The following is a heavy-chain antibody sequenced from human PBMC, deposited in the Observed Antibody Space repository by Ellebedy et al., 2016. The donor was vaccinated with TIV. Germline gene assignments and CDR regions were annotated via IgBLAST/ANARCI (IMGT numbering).Heavy chain of an antibody. J-gene: IGHJ6*02. CDR2: AYYRSTWIY. Sequence: MPSETLSLTCAISGDSVSNNGVTWNWIRQSPSRGLEWLGRAYYRSTWIYNYAVSVKGRITINPDTYNNQLSLHLNSVTTEDTAWYYCARDPPWCYSCVDVWGQGTTVTVSS. CDR3: ARDPPWCYSCVDV. V-gene: IGHV6-1*01. CDR1: GDSVSNNGVT. D-gene: IGHD2-8*01.